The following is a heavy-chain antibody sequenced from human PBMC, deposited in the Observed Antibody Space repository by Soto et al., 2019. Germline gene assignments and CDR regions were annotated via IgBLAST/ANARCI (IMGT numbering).Heavy chain of an antibody. CDR3: ARGDYDSSGYYDSNNWFDP. D-gene: IGHD3-22*01. J-gene: IGHJ5*02. Sequence: GASVKVSCKASGGTFSSYAISWVRQAPGQGLEWMGGIIPIFGTANYAQKFQGRVTITADESTSTAYMELSSLRSEDTAVCYCARGDYDSSGYYDSNNWFDPWGQGTLVTVSS. CDR2: IIPIFGTA. CDR1: GGTFSSYA. V-gene: IGHV1-69*13.